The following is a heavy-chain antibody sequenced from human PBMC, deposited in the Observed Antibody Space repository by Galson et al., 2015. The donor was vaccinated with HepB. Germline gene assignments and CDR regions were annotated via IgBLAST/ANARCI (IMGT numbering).Heavy chain of an antibody. Sequence: SLRLSCAASGFIFSSCAMHWVRQAPGKGLEWVAGIWYDGSNKHYADSVRGRFTISRDNSRNTFYLQMNNLRAEDTAVYYCVREKGEGGGDCLDYWGQGTLVTVSS. CDR1: GFIFSSCA. J-gene: IGHJ4*02. V-gene: IGHV3-33*01. D-gene: IGHD2-21*02. CDR2: IWYDGSNK. CDR3: VREKGEGGGDCLDY.